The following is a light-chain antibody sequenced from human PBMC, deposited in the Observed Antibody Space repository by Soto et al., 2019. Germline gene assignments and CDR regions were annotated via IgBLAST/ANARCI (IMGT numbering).Light chain of an antibody. CDR2: GAS. V-gene: IGKV3D-15*01. CDR3: QQYNNWPPIT. Sequence: EIVLTQSPCTLSLSPGERATLSCRASQSLSNTYLAWYQQKPGQAPRLLIYGASIRATGIPARFSGSGSGTEFTLTISSLQSEDFAVYYCQQYNNWPPITFGQGTRLEI. J-gene: IGKJ5*01. CDR1: QSLSNTY.